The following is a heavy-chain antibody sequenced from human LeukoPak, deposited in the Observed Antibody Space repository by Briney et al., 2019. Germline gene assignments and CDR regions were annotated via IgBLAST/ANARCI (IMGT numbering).Heavy chain of an antibody. CDR2: INHSGST. CDR1: GGSFSGYY. J-gene: IGHJ4*02. V-gene: IGHV4-34*01. D-gene: IGHD2-15*01. Sequence: SETLSLTCAVYGGSFSGYYWSWIRQPPGKGLEWIGEINHSGSTNYNPSLKSRVTISVDTSKNQFSLKLSSVTAADTAVYYCARDSSWLLRYYFDYWGQGTLVTVSS. CDR3: ARDSSWLLRYYFDY.